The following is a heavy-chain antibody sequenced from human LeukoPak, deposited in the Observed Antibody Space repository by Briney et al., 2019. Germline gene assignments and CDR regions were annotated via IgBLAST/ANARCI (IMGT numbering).Heavy chain of an antibody. J-gene: IGHJ3*02. D-gene: IGHD3-22*01. CDR3: ARDHDSSDAFDI. V-gene: IGHV4-31*03. CDR2: IYYSGST. CDR1: GGSISSGGYY. Sequence: PSGTLSLTCTVSGGSISSGGYYWSWIRQHPGKGLEWIGYIYYSGSTDYNPSLKRRVIISVDTSKKQFSLKLSSVTAADTAVYYCARDHDSSDAFDIWGQGTMVTVSS.